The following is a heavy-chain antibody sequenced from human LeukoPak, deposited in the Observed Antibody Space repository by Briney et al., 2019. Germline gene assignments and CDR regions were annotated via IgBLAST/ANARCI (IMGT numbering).Heavy chain of an antibody. V-gene: IGHV1-2*02. CDR1: GYTFTGYY. CDR2: INPNSGGT. D-gene: IGHD6-13*01. CDR3: ARDVGSSSSTPWNWFDP. J-gene: IGHJ5*02. Sequence: ASVKVSCKASGYTFTGYYLHWVRQAPGQGLEWMGWINPNSGGTNYAQKFQGRVTMTRDTSISTAYMELIRLRSDDTAVYYCARDVGSSSSTPWNWFDPWGQGTLVTVSS.